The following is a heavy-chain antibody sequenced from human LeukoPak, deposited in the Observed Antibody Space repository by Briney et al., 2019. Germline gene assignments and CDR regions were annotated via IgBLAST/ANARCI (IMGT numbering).Heavy chain of an antibody. D-gene: IGHD6-6*01. V-gene: IGHV4-34*01. CDR2: INHSGGT. CDR3: ARGNGEAARLPYMDV. Sequence: SETLSLTCAVYGGSFSGYYWSWIRQPPGKGLEWIGEINHSGGTNYNPSLKSRVTISVDTSKNQFSLKLSSVTAADTAVYYCARGNGEAARLPYMDVWGKGTTVTVSS. CDR1: GGSFSGYY. J-gene: IGHJ6*03.